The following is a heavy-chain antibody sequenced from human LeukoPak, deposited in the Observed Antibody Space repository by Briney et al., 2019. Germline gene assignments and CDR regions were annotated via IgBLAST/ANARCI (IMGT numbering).Heavy chain of an antibody. Sequence: PGGSLRLSCAASGFTFSSYSMNWVRQAPGKGLEWVSSISSSSSYIYYADSVKGRFTISRDNAKNSLYLQMNSLRAEDTAVYYCARDPAMVRGFDAFDIWGQGTMVTVSS. CDR3: ARDPAMVRGFDAFDI. V-gene: IGHV3-21*01. D-gene: IGHD3-10*01. J-gene: IGHJ3*02. CDR1: GFTFSSYS. CDR2: ISSSSSYI.